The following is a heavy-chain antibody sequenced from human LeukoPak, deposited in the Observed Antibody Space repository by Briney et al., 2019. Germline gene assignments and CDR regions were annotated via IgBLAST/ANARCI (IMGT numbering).Heavy chain of an antibody. CDR1: GYTFTGYY. Sequence: ASVKVSCKASGYTFTGYYMHWVRQAPGHGLEWMGWINPDSGGTNYAQKFQGRVTMTRDTSINTAYMELSRLTSDDTAVYYCARDLRIDSSGYYYDFDYWGQGTLVTVSS. CDR2: INPDSGGT. D-gene: IGHD3-22*01. J-gene: IGHJ4*02. CDR3: ARDLRIDSSGYYYDFDY. V-gene: IGHV1-2*02.